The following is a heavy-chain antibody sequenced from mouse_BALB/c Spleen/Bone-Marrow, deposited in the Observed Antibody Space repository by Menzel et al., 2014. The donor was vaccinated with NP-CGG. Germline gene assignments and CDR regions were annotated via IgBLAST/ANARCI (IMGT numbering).Heavy chain of an antibody. D-gene: IGHD1-1*01. Sequence: VQLVESGPELVKPGASVKISCKASGYSFTSYYIHWVKPRPGQGLEWIGWIFPGSGNTKYNEKFKGKATLTADTSSSTAYMQLSSLTSEDSAVYFCARRYGSSRYYFDYWGQGTTLTVSS. CDR1: GYSFTSYY. CDR2: IFPGSGNT. V-gene: IGHV1-66*01. CDR3: ARRYGSSRYYFDY. J-gene: IGHJ2*01.